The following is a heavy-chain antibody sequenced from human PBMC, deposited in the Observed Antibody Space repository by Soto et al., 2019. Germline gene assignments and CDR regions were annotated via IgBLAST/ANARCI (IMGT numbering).Heavy chain of an antibody. J-gene: IGHJ3*01. CDR1: GFSLSTTGAG. V-gene: IGHV2-5*02. CDR3: AHRRHPYYDSSGFGAFDV. Sequence: QITLKESGPPLVKPTQTLTLTCIFSGFSLSTTGAGVGWIRQPPGKALEWLGIIYWDDDKRYSPSVKSRLTITKDTSKNQVVLTMTTMAPVDTAPYTCAHRRHPYYDSSGFGAFDVWGQGTMVTVAS. CDR2: IYWDDDK. D-gene: IGHD3-22*01.